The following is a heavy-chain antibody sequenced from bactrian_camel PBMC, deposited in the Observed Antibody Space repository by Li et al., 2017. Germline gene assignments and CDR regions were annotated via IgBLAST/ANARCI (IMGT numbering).Heavy chain of an antibody. Sequence: QLVESGGGSVEAGGSLRISCVASGFTFDTACLDWFRQVPGKEREGVAIMHIGYTDSVLGRFIVSQDSDRTTMYLRMNRLKPEDTALYYCAQNGGNWGGEYNSWGQGTQVTVS. CDR2: MHIG. CDR3: AQNGGNWGGEYNS. V-gene: IGHV3S1*01. CDR1: GFTFDTAC. J-gene: IGHJ4*01. D-gene: IGHD5*01.